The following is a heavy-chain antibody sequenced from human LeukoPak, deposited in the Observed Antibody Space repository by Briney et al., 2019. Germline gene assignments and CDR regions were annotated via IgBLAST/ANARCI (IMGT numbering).Heavy chain of an antibody. D-gene: IGHD3-10*01. CDR3: ARGSRYYGSGSYRLGDY. Sequence: GAPVKVSCKASGYTFTSYDINWVRQATGQGLEWMGWMNPNSGNTGYAQKFQGRVTMTRNTSISTAYMELSSLRSEDTAVYYCARGSRYYGSGSYRLGDYWGQGTLVTVSS. CDR2: MNPNSGNT. V-gene: IGHV1-8*01. CDR1: GYTFTSYD. J-gene: IGHJ4*02.